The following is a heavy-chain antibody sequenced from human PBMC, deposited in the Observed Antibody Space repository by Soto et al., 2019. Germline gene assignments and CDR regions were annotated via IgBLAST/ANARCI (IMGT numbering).Heavy chain of an antibody. J-gene: IGHJ4*02. Sequence: GGSLRLSCAASGFTFSSYWMHWVRQVPGKGLVWVSRINSDGSTTTYADSVKGRFTISRDNAKNTLYLQMNSLRAEDTAVYYCTRGYYYDSNVQLGYWGQGTLVTVSS. CDR2: INSDGSTT. V-gene: IGHV3-74*01. D-gene: IGHD3-22*01. CDR1: GFTFSSYW. CDR3: TRGYYYDSNVQLGY.